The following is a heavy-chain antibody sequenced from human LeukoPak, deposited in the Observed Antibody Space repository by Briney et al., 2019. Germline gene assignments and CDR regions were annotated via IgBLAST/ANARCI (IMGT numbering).Heavy chain of an antibody. D-gene: IGHD3-22*01. CDR1: GITLSNYG. J-gene: IGHJ4*02. CDR2: IGDSGGRT. CDR3: AKRGVVIRVILVGFHKEAYYFDS. Sequence: GGSLRLSCTVSGITLSNYGMSWVRQAPGKGLEWVAGIGDSGGRTNYADSVKGRFTISRDNPKNTLYLQMNSLRAEDTAVYFCAKRGVVIRVILVGFHKEAYYFDSWGQGALVTVSS. V-gene: IGHV3-23*01.